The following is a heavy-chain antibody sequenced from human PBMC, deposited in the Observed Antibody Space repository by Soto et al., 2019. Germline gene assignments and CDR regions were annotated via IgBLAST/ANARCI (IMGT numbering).Heavy chain of an antibody. J-gene: IGHJ6*03. D-gene: IGHD6-13*01. Sequence: DSVKVSCKASGYTFTSYDINWVRQATGQGLEWMGWMNPNSGNRGYAQKFQGRVTMTRNTSISTAYMELSSLRSEDTAVYYCARGNFASLLSSRSPNYYMDVWSKAATVSVS. CDR2: MNPNSGNR. CDR3: ARGNFASLLSSRSPNYYMDV. CDR1: GYTFTSYD. V-gene: IGHV1-8*01.